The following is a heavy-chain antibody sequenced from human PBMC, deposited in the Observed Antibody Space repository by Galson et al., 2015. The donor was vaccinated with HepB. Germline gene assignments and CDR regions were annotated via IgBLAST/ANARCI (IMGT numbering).Heavy chain of an antibody. CDR3: ARGELLTGVGAFDI. CDR2: IWHDGSNI. J-gene: IGHJ3*02. Sequence: SLRLSCAASGFTFSNFGMHWVRQAPGKGLEWVAVIWHDGSNIQYRESVKGRFTISRDNSKSALNLQVESLRVEDTAVYYCARGELLTGVGAFDIWGQGTMVIVSS. V-gene: IGHV3-33*01. D-gene: IGHD3-10*01. CDR1: GFTFSNFG.